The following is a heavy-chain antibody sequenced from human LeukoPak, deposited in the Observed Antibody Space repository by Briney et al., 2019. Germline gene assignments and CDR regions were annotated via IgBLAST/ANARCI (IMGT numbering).Heavy chain of an antibody. CDR2: IYYSGST. V-gene: IGHV4-59*02. CDR3: ATYSSVAGTGYFDY. D-gene: IGHD6-19*01. J-gene: IGHJ4*02. Sequence: GPLRLSCTVSGFTVSSNSWSWVRQAPGKGLEWIGYIYYSGSTNYNPSLKSRVTISVDTSKNQFSLKLSSVTAADTAVYYCATYSSVAGTGYFDYWGQGTLVTVSS. CDR1: GFTVSSNS.